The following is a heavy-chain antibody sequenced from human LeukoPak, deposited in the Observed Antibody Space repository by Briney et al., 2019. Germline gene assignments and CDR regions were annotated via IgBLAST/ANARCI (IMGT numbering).Heavy chain of an antibody. CDR3: ARGFHRFYYDSSDYYTAFDI. CDR2: ISAYNGNT. V-gene: IGHV1-18*01. J-gene: IGHJ3*02. Sequence: ASVKVSCKASGGTFNSYAISWVRQAPGQGLEWMGWISAYNGNTNYAQKLQGRVTMTTDTSTSTAYMELRSLRSDDTAVYYCARGFHRFYYDSSDYYTAFDIWGQGTMVTVSS. D-gene: IGHD3-22*01. CDR1: GGTFNSYA.